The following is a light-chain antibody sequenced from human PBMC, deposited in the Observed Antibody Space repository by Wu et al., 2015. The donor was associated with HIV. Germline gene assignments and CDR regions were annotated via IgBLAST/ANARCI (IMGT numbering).Light chain of an antibody. CDR2: GAT. Sequence: EIVMTQSPATLSVSPGERATLSCRASQSVSSNLAWYQQKPGQAPRLLIYGATSRAIDTPDRFSGDGSEKDFTLTISRVEPEDFAVYYCQQYSDSIRTFGQGTKVELK. J-gene: IGKJ1*01. CDR3: QQYSDSIRT. CDR1: QSVSSN. V-gene: IGKV3D-15*01.